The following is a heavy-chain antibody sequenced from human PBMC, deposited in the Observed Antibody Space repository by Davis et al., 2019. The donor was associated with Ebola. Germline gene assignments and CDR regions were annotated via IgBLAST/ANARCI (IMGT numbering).Heavy chain of an antibody. Sequence: PGGSLRLSCAASGFTFSSYWMSWVRQAPGKGLEWVANIKQDGSEKYYVDSVKGRFTISRDNAKNSLYLQMNSLRAEDTAVYYCARILIGGSYHVLDYWGQGTLVTVSS. CDR2: IKQDGSEK. D-gene: IGHD1-26*01. V-gene: IGHV3-7*03. J-gene: IGHJ4*02. CDR1: GFTFSSYW. CDR3: ARILIGGSYHVLDY.